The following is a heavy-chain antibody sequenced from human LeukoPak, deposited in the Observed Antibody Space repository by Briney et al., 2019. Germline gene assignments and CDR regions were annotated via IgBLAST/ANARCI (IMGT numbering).Heavy chain of an antibody. CDR1: GFTFSSFD. V-gene: IGHV3-23*01. Sequence: PGGSLRLSCAASGFTFSSFDMTWVRQAPGKGLEWVSTISVSATNTYYADSVKGRFTISRDNSKNTLYLQMNSLRADDTAVYYCAKDGFRGWAGEFDYWGQGTLVTVSS. CDR2: ISVSATNT. D-gene: IGHD3-10*01. J-gene: IGHJ4*02. CDR3: AKDGFRGWAGEFDY.